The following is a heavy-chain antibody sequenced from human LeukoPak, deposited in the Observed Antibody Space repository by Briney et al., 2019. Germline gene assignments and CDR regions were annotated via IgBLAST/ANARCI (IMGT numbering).Heavy chain of an antibody. CDR1: GYTLTELS. J-gene: IGHJ4*02. V-gene: IGHV1-24*01. CDR2: FDPEDGET. D-gene: IGHD5-18*01. Sequence: ASVKVSCKVSGYTLTELSTHWVRQAPGKGLEWMGGFDPEDGETIYAQKFQGRVTMTEDTSTDTAYMELSSLRSEDTAVYYCATGVDTAMGVFDYWGQGTLVTVSS. CDR3: ATGVDTAMGVFDY.